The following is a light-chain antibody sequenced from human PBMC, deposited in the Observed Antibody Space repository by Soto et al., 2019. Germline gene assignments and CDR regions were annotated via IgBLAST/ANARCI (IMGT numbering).Light chain of an antibody. J-gene: IGKJ1*01. CDR1: QSISRW. CDR2: DAS. Sequence: IQMTQSPSSLSASVGDRVTITCRASQSISRWLAWYQEKPGKAPKVLIYDASNLESGVPSRFSGSGSGTEFTLTISRLQPDDFTTYYCQQYSSYWTFAQGTKVEI. CDR3: QQYSSYWT. V-gene: IGKV1-5*01.